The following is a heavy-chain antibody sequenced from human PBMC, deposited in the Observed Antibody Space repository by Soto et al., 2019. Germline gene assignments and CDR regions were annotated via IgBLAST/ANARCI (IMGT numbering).Heavy chain of an antibody. V-gene: IGHV1-46*01. D-gene: IGHD3-16*01. CDR2: INPSGGST. Sequence: EASVKVSCKASGYTFTSYHMHWVRQAPGQGLEWMGIINPSGGSTSYAQKFQGRVTMTRDTSTSTVYMELSSLRSEDTAVYYCARDFGASRPMYWFDPWGQGTLVTVSS. CDR3: ARDFGASRPMYWFDP. J-gene: IGHJ5*02. CDR1: GYTFTSYH.